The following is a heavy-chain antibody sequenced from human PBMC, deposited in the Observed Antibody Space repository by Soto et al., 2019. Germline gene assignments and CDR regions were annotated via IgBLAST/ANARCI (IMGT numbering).Heavy chain of an antibody. V-gene: IGHV3-33*01. CDR1: GFTFSSYG. D-gene: IGHD6-6*01. J-gene: IGHJ4*02. Sequence: GGSLDLSCAASGFTFSSYGMHWVRQAPGKGLEWVAVIWYDGSNKYYADSVEGRFTISRDNSKNTLYLKINSLRAEDRAVYYCAREGQLARSSFGYGGQGPLVPVS. CDR3: AREGQLARSSFGY. CDR2: IWYDGSNK.